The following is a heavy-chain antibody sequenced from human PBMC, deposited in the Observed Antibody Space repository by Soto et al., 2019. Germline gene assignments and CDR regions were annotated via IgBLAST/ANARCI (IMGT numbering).Heavy chain of an antibody. D-gene: IGHD3-10*01. V-gene: IGHV5-51*01. J-gene: IGHJ6*02. CDR3: AGGGVRGVITRTRDYYGMDV. Sequence: GESLKISFKGSGYSFTSYWIGWVRQMPGKGLECMGIIYPGDSDTRYSPSFQGQVSISADKSISTAYLQWSSLKASDTAMYYCAGGGVRGVITRTRDYYGMDVWGQGTTVTSP. CDR1: GYSFTSYW. CDR2: IYPGDSDT.